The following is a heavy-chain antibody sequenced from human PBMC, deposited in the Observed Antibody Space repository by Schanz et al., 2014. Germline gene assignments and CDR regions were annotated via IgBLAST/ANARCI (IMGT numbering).Heavy chain of an antibody. CDR3: VSQTGSPNY. J-gene: IGHJ4*02. Sequence: EVQLVESGGGLVQPGGSLRLSCTASGFTFSDYWMSWVRQAPGKGPEWVANIKHVGSVKDYVDSVEGRFTISRDNAKRSLFLQMNSLRVEDTAVYFCVSQTGSPNYWGQGTLVTVSS. CDR1: GFTFSDYW. CDR2: IKHVGSVK. D-gene: IGHD6-13*01. V-gene: IGHV3-7*02.